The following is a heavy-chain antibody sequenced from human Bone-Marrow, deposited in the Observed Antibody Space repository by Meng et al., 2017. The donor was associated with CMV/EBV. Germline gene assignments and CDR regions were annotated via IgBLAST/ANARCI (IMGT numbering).Heavy chain of an antibody. CDR2: MNPNSGNT. V-gene: IGHV1-8*01. J-gene: IGHJ6*02. CDR1: GYTFTSYD. CDR3: ARVKTGYCSSTSCYPPLYGMDV. Sequence: ASVKVSCKASGYTFTSYDINWVRQATGQGLVWMGWMNPNSGNTGYAQKFQGRVTMTRNTSISTAYMELSSLRSEDTAVYYCARVKTGYCSSTSCYPPLYGMDVWGQGTTVTVSS. D-gene: IGHD2-2*01.